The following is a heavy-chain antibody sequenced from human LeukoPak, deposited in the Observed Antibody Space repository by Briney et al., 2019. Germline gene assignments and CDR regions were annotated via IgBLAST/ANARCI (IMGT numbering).Heavy chain of an antibody. D-gene: IGHD5-12*01. Sequence: SETLSLTCSVSGGTIRSYYWSWIRQPPGKGLEWIGCIYYSGSTNYNASLKSRVTISLDTSKNQFSLNLRSVTAADTAVYYCARGGYNGCAHNFAYWGQGTLVTVSS. J-gene: IGHJ4*02. CDR2: IYYSGST. CDR1: GGTIRSYY. CDR3: ARGGYNGCAHNFAY. V-gene: IGHV4-59*01.